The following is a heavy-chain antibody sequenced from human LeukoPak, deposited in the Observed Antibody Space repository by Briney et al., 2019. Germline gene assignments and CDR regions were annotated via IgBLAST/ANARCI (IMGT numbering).Heavy chain of an antibody. CDR1: GYTFTSYG. CDR3: ARDSVTCSSTSCYPTHYYYMDV. V-gene: IGHV1-18*01. J-gene: IGHJ6*03. Sequence: ASVKVSCKASGYTFTSYGISWVRQAPGQGLEWMGWISAYYGNTNYAQKLQGRVTMTTDTSTSTAYMELRSLRSDDTAVYYCARDSVTCSSTSCYPTHYYYMDVWGKGTTVTVSS. D-gene: IGHD2-2*01. CDR2: ISAYYGNT.